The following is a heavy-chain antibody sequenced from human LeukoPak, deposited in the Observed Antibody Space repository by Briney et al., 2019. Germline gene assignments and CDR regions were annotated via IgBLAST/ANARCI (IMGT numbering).Heavy chain of an antibody. J-gene: IGHJ6*02. V-gene: IGHV3-30*18. D-gene: IGHD6-19*01. CDR2: ISYDGSNK. CDR3: AKDDVRRLVRGGGAMDV. CDR1: GFTFSTYG. Sequence: GGSLRLSCAASGFTFSTYGVHWVRQAPGKGLEWVAFISYDGSNKYYADSVKGRFTISRDNSKNTLYLQMNSLRAEDTAVYYCAKDDVRRLVRGGGAMDVRDRGTTVTVSS.